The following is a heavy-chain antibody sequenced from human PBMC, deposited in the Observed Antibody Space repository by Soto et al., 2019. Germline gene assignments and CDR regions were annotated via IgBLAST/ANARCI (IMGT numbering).Heavy chain of an antibody. Sequence: PGGSLRLSCAASGFTFSSYWMSWVRQAPGKGLEWVANIKQDGSEKYYVDSVKGRFTISRDNAKNSLYLQMNSLRAEDTAVYYCARGTTITIFGVAPQPFDYWGQGTLVTVSS. J-gene: IGHJ4*02. D-gene: IGHD3-3*01. CDR2: IKQDGSEK. V-gene: IGHV3-7*04. CDR3: ARGTTITIFGVAPQPFDY. CDR1: GFTFSSYW.